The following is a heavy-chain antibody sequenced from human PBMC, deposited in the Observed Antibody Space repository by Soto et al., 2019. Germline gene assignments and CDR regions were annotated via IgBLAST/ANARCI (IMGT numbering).Heavy chain of an antibody. Sequence: TLSLTCTVSGGSISSGGYYWSWIRQHPGRGLEWIGYIYYSGSTYYNPSLKSRVTISVDTSKNQFSLKLSSVTAADTAVYYCARGGPGEITLIVVVPYFDYWGQGTLVTVPS. CDR1: GGSISSGGYY. CDR3: ARGGPGEITLIVVVPYFDY. D-gene: IGHD3-22*01. V-gene: IGHV4-31*03. CDR2: IYYSGST. J-gene: IGHJ4*02.